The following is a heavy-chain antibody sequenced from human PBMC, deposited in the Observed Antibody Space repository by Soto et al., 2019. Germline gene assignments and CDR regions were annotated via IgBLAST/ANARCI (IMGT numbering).Heavy chain of an antibody. V-gene: IGHV4-59*01. J-gene: IGHJ5*02. D-gene: IGHD3-16*01. CDR3: ARASSCAYDSCAFDP. CDR2: IYYTGST. Sequence: SETLSLTCTVSGGSISTYYWSWIRQPPGKGLEWIGFIYYTGSTNYSPSLKSRVTLSLDTSKNQFSLKLSSVTAADTAVYYCARASSCAYDSCAFDPWGQGTLVTVSS. CDR1: GGSISTYY.